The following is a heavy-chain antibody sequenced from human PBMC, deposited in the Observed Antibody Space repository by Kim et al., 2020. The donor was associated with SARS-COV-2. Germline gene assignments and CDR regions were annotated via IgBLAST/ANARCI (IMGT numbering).Heavy chain of an antibody. CDR1: GFTFSSSA. CDR2: ITGSGGST. Sequence: GGSLRLSCAASGFTFSSSAMRWVRQAPGKGLEWVSLITGSGGSTYYADSVKGRFTVSRDTSKNTLFLQMDSLRAEDTAVYYCAKDIRPTYWGQGTPVTVS. V-gene: IGHV3-23*01. J-gene: IGHJ4*02. CDR3: AKDIRPTY.